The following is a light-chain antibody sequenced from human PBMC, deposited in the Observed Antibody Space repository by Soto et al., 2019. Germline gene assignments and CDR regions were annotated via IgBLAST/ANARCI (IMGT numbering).Light chain of an antibody. J-gene: IGKJ4*01. Sequence: DIQLTQSPSFLSASVGDRVTITCRASQGINTFLAWYQQKPGKAPKLLIYTASSLQSGVPSRFSGSGSGSEFALTISGLQLEDFATYYCQQLNSYPLTFGGGTTVEIK. V-gene: IGKV1-9*01. CDR3: QQLNSYPLT. CDR2: TAS. CDR1: QGINTF.